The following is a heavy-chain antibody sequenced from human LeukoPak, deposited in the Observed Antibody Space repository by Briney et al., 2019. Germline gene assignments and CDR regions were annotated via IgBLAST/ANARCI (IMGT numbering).Heavy chain of an antibody. D-gene: IGHD3-22*01. CDR3: ARVARYYDGSGPYFDY. CDR2: IYYSGST. Sequence: SETLSLTCTVSGGSISSYYWSWIRQPPGKGLEWTGYIYYSGSTNYNPSLKSRVTISVDTSKNQFSLKLSSVTAADTAVYYCARVARYYDGSGPYFDYWGQGTLVTVSS. J-gene: IGHJ4*02. CDR1: GGSISSYY. V-gene: IGHV4-59*01.